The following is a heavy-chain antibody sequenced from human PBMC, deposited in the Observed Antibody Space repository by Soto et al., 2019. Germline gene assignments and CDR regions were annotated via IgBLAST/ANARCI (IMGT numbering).Heavy chain of an antibody. V-gene: IGHV4-34*01. CDR1: GGSFSGYY. Sequence: SETLSLTCAVYGGSFSGYYWSWIRQPPGKGLEWIGEINHSGSTNYNPSLKSRVTISVDTSKNQFSLKLSSVTAADTAVYYCASSRGGLGSSWYDYYYGMDVWGQGTTVTVSS. CDR2: INHSGST. CDR3: ASSRGGLGSSWYDYYYGMDV. J-gene: IGHJ6*02. D-gene: IGHD6-13*01.